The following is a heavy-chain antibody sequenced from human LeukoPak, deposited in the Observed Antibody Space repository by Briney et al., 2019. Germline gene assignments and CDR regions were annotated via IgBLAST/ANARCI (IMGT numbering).Heavy chain of an antibody. V-gene: IGHV3-23*01. CDR2: ISSNGGST. CDR1: GFTFTSYA. J-gene: IGHJ4*02. Sequence: GGSLRLSCAASGFTFTSYAMTWVRQAPGKGLEWVSSISSNGGSTYYADSVKGRFTIPRANSKSTVYLQMNSLRAEDTALYYCARDHRLAAAFDYWGQGALVTVSS. CDR3: ARDHRLAAAFDY. D-gene: IGHD6-13*01.